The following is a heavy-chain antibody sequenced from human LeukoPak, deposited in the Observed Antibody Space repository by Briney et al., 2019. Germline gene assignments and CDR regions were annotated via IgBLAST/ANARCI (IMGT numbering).Heavy chain of an antibody. CDR2: IKSDDSGT. CDR1: GFSFSTYW. CDR3: ARRYSDSSGNYPFDS. J-gene: IGHJ5*01. D-gene: IGHD3-22*01. V-gene: IGHV3-74*01. Sequence: GGSLRLSGAASGFSFSTYWMHWVRQAPGKGLVWVSRIKSDDSGTSYADSVKGRFTISRDNAKNTLYLQMISLRAEDTAVYYCARRYSDSSGNYPFDSWRQGTLITVSS.